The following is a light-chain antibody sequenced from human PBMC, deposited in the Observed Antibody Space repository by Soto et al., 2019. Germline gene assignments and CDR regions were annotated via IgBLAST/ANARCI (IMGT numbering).Light chain of an antibody. CDR3: QQSFSAPKWT. CDR1: QTISSW. Sequence: DIPMTQSPSTLSGSIGDRVTITCRASQTISSWLAWYQHKPGKAPKLLIYAASSLQSGVPSRFSGSGSGTDFTLTISSLQPEDFATYYCQQSFSAPKWTFGQGTKVDIK. V-gene: IGKV1-39*01. J-gene: IGKJ1*01. CDR2: AAS.